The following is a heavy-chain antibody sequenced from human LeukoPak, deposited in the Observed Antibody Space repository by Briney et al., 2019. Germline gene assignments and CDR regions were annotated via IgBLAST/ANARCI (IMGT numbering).Heavy chain of an antibody. CDR3: ALPHYYDSEGTSDMDV. CDR1: GFTFSSYS. D-gene: IGHD3-10*01. CDR2: ISSSSSYI. Sequence: GGSLRLSCAASGFTFSSYSMNWVRQAPGKGLEWVSSISSSSSYIYYADSVKGRFTISRDNAKNSLYLQMNSLRAEDTAVYYCALPHYYDSEGTSDMDVWGKGTTVTISS. J-gene: IGHJ6*03. V-gene: IGHV3-21*01.